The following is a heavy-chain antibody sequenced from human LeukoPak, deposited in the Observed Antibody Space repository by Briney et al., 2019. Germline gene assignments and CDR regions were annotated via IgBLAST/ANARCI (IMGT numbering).Heavy chain of an antibody. CDR2: IYHSGSN. J-gene: IGHJ3*02. V-gene: IGHV4-38-2*01. Sequence: SETLSLTCSVSGYSISSGYYWGWIRQPPGKGLEWIGSIYHSGSNYNNPSLKSRVTISVDTSKNQFSLELSSVTAADTALYYCARRSVVTAINFDTFDIWGQGTMVTVSS. D-gene: IGHD2-21*02. CDR1: GYSISSGYY. CDR3: ARRSVVTAINFDTFDI.